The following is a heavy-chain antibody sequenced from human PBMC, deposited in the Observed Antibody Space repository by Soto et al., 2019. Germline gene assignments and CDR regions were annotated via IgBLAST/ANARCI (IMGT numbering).Heavy chain of an antibody. Sequence: EVQLLESGGGLVQPGGSLRLSCAASGFTFSSYAMSWVRQAPGKGLEWVSDISGSGGSTYYADSVKGRFTISRDNAKNTLYLQMTSLRAEDTAVYYCAKYYYGSGSYYNFDYWGQGTLVTVSS. J-gene: IGHJ4*02. D-gene: IGHD3-10*01. CDR2: ISGSGGST. CDR1: GFTFSSYA. CDR3: AKYYYGSGSYYNFDY. V-gene: IGHV3-23*01.